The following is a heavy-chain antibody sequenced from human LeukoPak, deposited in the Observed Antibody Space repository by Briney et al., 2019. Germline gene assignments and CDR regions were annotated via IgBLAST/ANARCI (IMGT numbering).Heavy chain of an antibody. Sequence: SETLSLTCTGSGGSISSSSYYWGWIRQPPGKGLEWIGSISYSGSTYDNPSLKSRVAISVDRSKNQFSLKLSSVTAADTAVYYCASDSSGYDAFDIWGQGTMVTVSS. CDR1: GGSISSSSYY. D-gene: IGHD6-19*01. CDR3: ASDSSGYDAFDI. V-gene: IGHV4-39*07. CDR2: ISYSGST. J-gene: IGHJ3*02.